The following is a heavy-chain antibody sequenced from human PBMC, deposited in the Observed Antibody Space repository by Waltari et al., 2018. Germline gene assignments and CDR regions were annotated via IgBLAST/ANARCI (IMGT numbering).Heavy chain of an antibody. D-gene: IGHD2-21*02. V-gene: IGHV3-74*03. CDR2: MKTDGTSI. J-gene: IGHJ5*02. CDR3: ATDYGLTDGGNSRDWFDP. CDR1: GFSTDYW. Sequence: EVQLVESGGGLVQPGGSLRLSCAASGFSTDYWLDWVRQAPGKGLVWVSRMKTDGTSITYAGSVKGRFTISRDSAKNTYYLQMNGLRAEDTAVYYCATDYGLTDGGNSRDWFDPWGQGTLVTVSS.